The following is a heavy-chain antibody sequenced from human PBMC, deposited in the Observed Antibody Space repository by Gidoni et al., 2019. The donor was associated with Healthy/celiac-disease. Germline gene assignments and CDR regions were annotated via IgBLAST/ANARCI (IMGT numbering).Heavy chain of an antibody. J-gene: IGHJ5*02. D-gene: IGHD2-15*01. CDR2: IYYSGST. V-gene: IGHV4-59*01. CDR3: ARREVDWFDP. Sequence: QVQLQESGPGLVKPSETLSLTCTVSGGSISSYYWSWIRQPPGKGLEWIGYIYYSGSTNYNPPLKSRVTISVDTSKNQFSLKLSSVTAADTAVYYCARREVDWFDPWGQGTLVTVSS. CDR1: GGSISSYY.